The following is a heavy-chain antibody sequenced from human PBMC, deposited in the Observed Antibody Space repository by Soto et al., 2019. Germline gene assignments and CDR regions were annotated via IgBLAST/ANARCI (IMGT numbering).Heavy chain of an antibody. J-gene: IGHJ6*02. D-gene: IGHD6-6*01. Sequence: PGGSLRLSCAASGFTFSDYYMSWIRQAPGKGLEWVSYISSSSSYTNYADSVKGRFTISRDNAKNSLYLQMNSLRAEDTAVYYCARVDGNRGVAARLYGMDVWGQGTTVTVS. CDR3: ARVDGNRGVAARLYGMDV. V-gene: IGHV3-11*06. CDR1: GFTFSDYY. CDR2: ISSSSSYT.